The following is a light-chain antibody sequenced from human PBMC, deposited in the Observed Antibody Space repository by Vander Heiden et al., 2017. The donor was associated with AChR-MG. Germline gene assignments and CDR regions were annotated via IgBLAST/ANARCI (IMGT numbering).Light chain of an antibody. CDR1: QSLLHSDGKTY. CDR3: MEGTHLKT. CDR2: DVS. V-gene: IGKV2-29*02. J-gene: IGKJ1*01. Sequence: DIVMTQTPLSLSVTPGQPASISCKSSQSLLHSDGKTYLFWYLQKPGQSPQPLIYDVSSRCSGVPDRFSGSGSGTDFTLEISRVETEDVGIYYCMEGTHLKTFGQGTKVEIK.